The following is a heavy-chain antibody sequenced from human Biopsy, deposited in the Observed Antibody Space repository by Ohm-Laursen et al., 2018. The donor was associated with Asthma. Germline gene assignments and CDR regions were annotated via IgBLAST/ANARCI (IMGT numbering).Heavy chain of an antibody. CDR3: VRQSGYRSGWPKLLFVYYGMDV. CDR1: GDSITSGGCC. CDR2: IHHSGTS. D-gene: IGHD6-19*01. J-gene: IGHJ6*02. Sequence: SETLSLTCTVSGDSITSGGCCWNWIRQHPGKGLGWIGYIHHSGTSYFNPSLKSRVTISLDASKNEFSLRLTYVTAADTAQYYCVRQSGYRSGWPKLLFVYYGMDVWGPGTTVTVSS. V-gene: IGHV4-39*01.